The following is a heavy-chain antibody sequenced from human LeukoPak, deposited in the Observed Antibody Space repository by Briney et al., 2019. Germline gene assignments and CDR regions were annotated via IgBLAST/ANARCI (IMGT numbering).Heavy chain of an antibody. J-gene: IGHJ5*02. D-gene: IGHD3-10*01. V-gene: IGHV3-74*01. Sequence: GGSLRLSCSASGFTFSSYWMHWVRQAPGKGLVWVSRIRGDGGDTNYADSVKGRFTISRDNVMNTLHLQMNSLRAEDTAVYYCARDAVAGSGSLETWGQGTLVTVST. CDR1: GFTFSSYW. CDR3: ARDAVAGSGSLET. CDR2: IRGDGGDT.